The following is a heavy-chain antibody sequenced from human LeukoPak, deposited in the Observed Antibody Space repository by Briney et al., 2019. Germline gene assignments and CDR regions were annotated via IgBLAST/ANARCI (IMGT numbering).Heavy chain of an antibody. J-gene: IGHJ4*02. CDR1: GFTFSNYG. Sequence: GRSLRLSCAASGFTFSNYGMHWVRQAPGKGLEWVAVISYDGSYEYYADSVKGRFAISRDTSKNTLYLQMNGLRAEDTALYYCARKFLTGRLIDYWGQGTLVTVSS. CDR3: ARKFLTGRLIDY. D-gene: IGHD7-27*01. CDR2: ISYDGSYE. V-gene: IGHV3-30*03.